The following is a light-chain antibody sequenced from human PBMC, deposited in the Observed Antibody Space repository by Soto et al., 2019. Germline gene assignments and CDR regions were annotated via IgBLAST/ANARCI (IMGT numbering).Light chain of an antibody. J-gene: IGLJ2*01. CDR1: SSNIGSNY. V-gene: IGLV1-47*01. Sequence: QSVLTQPPSASGTPGQRVTISCSGSSSNIGSNYVYWYQQLPGTAPKLLIYRNNQRPSGVPDRFSGSKSGNTASLTISGLHSDDEGLYHCSSYSSTTILFGGGTKLTVL. CDR2: RNN. CDR3: SSYSSTTIL.